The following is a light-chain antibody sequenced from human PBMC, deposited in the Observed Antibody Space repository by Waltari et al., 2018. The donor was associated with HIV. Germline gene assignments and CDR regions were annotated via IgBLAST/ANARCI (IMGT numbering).Light chain of an antibody. Sequence: QTVVTQAPSLTVSPGGTVTLTCGSSTGEVTRGHYPNWFQQKPGQAPRALFYNTSNKHAWTPARFSGSVFWGKAALTVSGVQPEDEADYYCRLYYDNTRVFGGGTKLTVL. CDR1: TGEVTRGHY. J-gene: IGLJ2*01. V-gene: IGLV7-43*01. CDR2: NTS. CDR3: RLYYDNTRV.